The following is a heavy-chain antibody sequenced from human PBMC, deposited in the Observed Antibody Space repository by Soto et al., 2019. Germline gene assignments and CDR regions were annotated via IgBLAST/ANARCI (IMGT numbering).Heavy chain of an antibody. CDR2: IIPIFGTA. J-gene: IGHJ4*02. CDR1: GGTFSSYA. V-gene: IGHV1-69*12. Sequence: QVQLVQSGAEVKKPGSSVKVSCKASGGTFSSYAISWVRQAPGQGLEWMGWIIPIFGTANYAQKFQGRVTITADDSTSTAYMELSSLRSEDTAVYYCARSQSGYSGYEAHFDYWGQGTLVTVSS. D-gene: IGHD5-12*01. CDR3: ARSQSGYSGYEAHFDY.